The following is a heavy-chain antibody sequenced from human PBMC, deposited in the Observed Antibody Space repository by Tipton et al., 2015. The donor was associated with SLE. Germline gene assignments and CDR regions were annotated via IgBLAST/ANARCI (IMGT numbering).Heavy chain of an antibody. V-gene: IGHV4-34*01. CDR2: INHSGST. CDR1: GGSLSGYY. Sequence: TLSLTCAVNGGSLSGYYWVWIRQPPEKGLEWMGEINHSGSTNYNPSLKSRVTISVDTSKNHFSLKLSSVTAADTAVYYCASGHWELHPYGAFDVWGHGTKVTVAS. J-gene: IGHJ3*01. D-gene: IGHD3-10*01. CDR3: ASGHWELHPYGAFDV.